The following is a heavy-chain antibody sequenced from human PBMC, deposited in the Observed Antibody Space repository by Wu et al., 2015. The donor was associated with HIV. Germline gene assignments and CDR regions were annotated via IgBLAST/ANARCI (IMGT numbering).Heavy chain of an antibody. CDR2: ISGGTGDT. V-gene: IGHV1-18*01. CDR3: ARYIGYCYFDF. J-gene: IGHJ2*01. CDR1: GGTFSSYG. Sequence: QLVQSGAEVKKPGSSVKVSCKTSGGTFSSYGVSWVRQAPGQGLEWMGWISGGTGDTRYAQKFQARVTLTTDISITTTYMELRGLESDDTAVYYCARYIGYCYFDFWGRGTLVTVSS. D-gene: IGHD3-16*02.